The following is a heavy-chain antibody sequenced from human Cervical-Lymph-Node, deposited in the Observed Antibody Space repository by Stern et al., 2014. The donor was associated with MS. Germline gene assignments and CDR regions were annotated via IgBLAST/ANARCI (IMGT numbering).Heavy chain of an antibody. CDR1: GYTFAFYW. CDR2: IYPGDSKT. V-gene: IGHV5-51*01. Sequence: VQLVQSGAEVKKPGESVKISCKGSGYTFAFYWIAWVRQMPGKGLEWMGIIYPGDSKTIYSPSFEGQVTFSADESISTAYLHWNSLKASDTAIYYCARLVNFNYFDPWGQGTLVTVSS. J-gene: IGHJ5*02. D-gene: IGHD3-22*01. CDR3: ARLVNFNYFDP.